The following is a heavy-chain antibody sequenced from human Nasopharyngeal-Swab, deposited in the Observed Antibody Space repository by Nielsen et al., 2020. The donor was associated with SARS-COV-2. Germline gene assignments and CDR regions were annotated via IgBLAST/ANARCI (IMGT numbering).Heavy chain of an antibody. V-gene: IGHV3-7*01. J-gene: IGHJ4*02. CDR1: GFTFSSYW. Sequence: GESLKISCAASGFTFSSYWMSWVRQAPGKGLEWVANIKQDGSEKYYVDSVKGRFTISRDNAKNSLYLQMNSLRAEDTAVYYCARSPEWLVFDYWGQGTLVTVSS. CDR2: IKQDGSEK. CDR3: ARSPEWLVFDY. D-gene: IGHD6-19*01.